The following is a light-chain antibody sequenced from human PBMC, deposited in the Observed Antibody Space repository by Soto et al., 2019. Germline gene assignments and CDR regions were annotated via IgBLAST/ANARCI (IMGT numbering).Light chain of an antibody. J-gene: IGLJ2*01. Sequence: QSALTQPASVSGSPGQSITISCTGTSSDVGGYNYVSWYQQYPGKAPKFLIYEVSKRPSGVSNRFSGSKSGNTASLTISGLQAEDEADYYCSSYTSSTTPVVFGGGTKLTVL. CDR1: SSDVGGYNY. CDR3: SSYTSSTTPVV. CDR2: EVS. V-gene: IGLV2-14*01.